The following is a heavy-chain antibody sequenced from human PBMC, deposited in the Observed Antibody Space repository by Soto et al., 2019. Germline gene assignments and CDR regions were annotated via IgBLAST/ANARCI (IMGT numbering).Heavy chain of an antibody. CDR2: INHSGST. CDR1: GGSFSGYY. Sequence: PSETLSLTCAVYGGSFSGYYWSWIRQPPGKGLEWIGEINHSGSTNYNPSLKSRVTISVDTSKNQFSLKLSSVTAADTAVYYCASGSLPQAVAGKGLHYWGQGTLVTVSS. CDR3: ASGSLPQAVAGKGLHY. J-gene: IGHJ4*02. D-gene: IGHD6-19*01. V-gene: IGHV4-34*01.